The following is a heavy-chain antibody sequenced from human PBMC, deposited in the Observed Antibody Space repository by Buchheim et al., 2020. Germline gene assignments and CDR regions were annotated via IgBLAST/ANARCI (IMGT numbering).Heavy chain of an antibody. D-gene: IGHD3-3*01. CDR2: VFYSGST. Sequence: QVQLQESGPGLVKPSETLSLTCTVSGGSVSNYYWSWIRQPPGRGPEWIGYVFYSGSTNYNPSLKSRVTISVDTSNNQFSLRMTSVTAADTAVYYCARAKSFYYNGMDVWGQGTT. CDR3: ARAKSFYYNGMDV. J-gene: IGHJ6*02. V-gene: IGHV4-59*02. CDR1: GGSVSNYY.